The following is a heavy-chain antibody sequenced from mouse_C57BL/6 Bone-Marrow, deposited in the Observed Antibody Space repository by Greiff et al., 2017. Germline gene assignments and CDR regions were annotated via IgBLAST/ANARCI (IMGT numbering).Heavy chain of an antibody. CDR1: GYSFTGYY. J-gene: IGHJ1*03. CDR2: INPSTGGT. CDR3: ARLNYYGSNWYFDV. Sequence: VQLQQSGPELVKPGASVKISCKASGYSFTGYYMNWVKQSPEKSLEWIGEINPSTGGTTYNQKFKAKATLTVDKSSSTAYMQLKSLTSEDSAVYYCARLNYYGSNWYFDVWGTGTTVTGSS. D-gene: IGHD1-1*01. V-gene: IGHV1-42*01.